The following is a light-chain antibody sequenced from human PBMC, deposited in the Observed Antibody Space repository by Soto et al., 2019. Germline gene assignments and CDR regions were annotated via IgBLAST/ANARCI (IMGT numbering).Light chain of an antibody. V-gene: IGLV2-8*01. Sequence: QSALTQPPSASGSPGQSVTISCTGTSSDVGGYNYVSWYQQQPGKAPKPMISEVSKRPSGVHDRFSGSKSGNTASLNVSGLQAEDEADYYCSSFAGNTNLVFGGGTKLTVL. CDR3: SSFAGNTNLV. CDR2: EVS. CDR1: SSDVGGYNY. J-gene: IGLJ2*01.